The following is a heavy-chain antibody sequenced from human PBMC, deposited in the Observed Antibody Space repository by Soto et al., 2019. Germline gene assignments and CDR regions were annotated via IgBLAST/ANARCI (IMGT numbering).Heavy chain of an antibody. D-gene: IGHD1-26*01. V-gene: IGHV3-73*01. Sequence: GGSLRLSCAASGYSFSATALHWVRQASGKGLEWVARVAAKNENYVTTYAASVQGRFSLSRDDSKNSAYLLMNSLKTEDTAIYYCSKYSGRSTITDALGQGTLVTVSS. CDR3: SKYSGRSTITDA. CDR2: VAAKNENYVT. J-gene: IGHJ5*02. CDR1: GYSFSATA.